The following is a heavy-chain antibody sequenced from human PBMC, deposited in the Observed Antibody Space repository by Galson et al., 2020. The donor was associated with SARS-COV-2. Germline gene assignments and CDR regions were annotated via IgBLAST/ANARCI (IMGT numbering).Heavy chain of an antibody. Sequence: SVKVSCKASGGTISSYAISWVRQAPGQGLEWMGGIIPIFGTANYAQKFQGRVTITADASTSTAYMELSSLRSDDTAVYYCARDSGYSGCWTMQTDYWGQGTLVIVSS. CDR3: ARDSGYSGCWTMQTDY. V-gene: IGHV1-69*01. J-gene: IGHJ4*02. D-gene: IGHD6-19*01. CDR1: GGTISSYA. CDR2: IIPIFGTA.